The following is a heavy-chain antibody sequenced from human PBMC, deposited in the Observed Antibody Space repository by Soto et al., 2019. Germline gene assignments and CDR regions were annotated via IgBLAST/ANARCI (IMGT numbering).Heavy chain of an antibody. CDR1: GGSFSGYY. J-gene: IGHJ2*01. CDR2: INDRGSI. V-gene: IGHV4-34*01. CDR3: ARESHDILTGPPWVWYFDL. D-gene: IGHD3-9*01. Sequence: QVQLQQWGAGPLRPLETLSLTCGVSGGSFSGYYWAWIRQSPGTGLEWIGEINDRGSINYNPSLKSRVSISVDTSKNHYSLNLRSVTAADTAVYYCARESHDILTGPPWVWYFDLWGRCTLVTVSS.